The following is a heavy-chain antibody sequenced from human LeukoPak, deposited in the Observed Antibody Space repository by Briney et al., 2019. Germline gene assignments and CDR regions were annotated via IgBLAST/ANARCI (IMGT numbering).Heavy chain of an antibody. Sequence: ASVKVSCKASGYTFTYYYMHWVRQAPGQGLEWMVWINTDSGGTNYAQKFQGRVTMTIDTSISTAYLELTRLTSDDTAVYYCARGEGGSIDYWGQGTLVTASS. D-gene: IGHD2-21*01. CDR2: INTDSGGT. J-gene: IGHJ4*02. CDR1: GYTFTYYY. CDR3: ARGEGGSIDY. V-gene: IGHV1-2*02.